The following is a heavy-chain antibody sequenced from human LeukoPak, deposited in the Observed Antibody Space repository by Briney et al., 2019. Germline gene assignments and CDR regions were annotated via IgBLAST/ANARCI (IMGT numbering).Heavy chain of an antibody. CDR3: ATETIGRHYDY. V-gene: IGHV3-23*01. CDR2: ISGSGGST. J-gene: IGHJ4*02. D-gene: IGHD1-14*01. CDR1: GFTFSSYA. Sequence: QPGGSLRLSCAASGFTFSSYAMSWVRQAPGKGLEWVSAISGSGGSTYYADSVRGRFTISRDNAKNSMYLQMDSLRDEDTAVYYCATETIGRHYDYWGQGTLLTVSS.